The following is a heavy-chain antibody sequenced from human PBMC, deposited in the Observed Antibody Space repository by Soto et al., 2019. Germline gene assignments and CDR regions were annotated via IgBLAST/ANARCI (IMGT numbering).Heavy chain of an antibody. J-gene: IGHJ4*02. CDR3: ARIGPYCGGDCYPDFDF. Sequence: GGSLRLSCAASGFTFNTYGMAWVRQAPGKGLEWVSTVSGSGGGTYYADSVKGRFTISRVNSKNTMYLQMSNLRAEDTAVYFCARIGPYCGGDCYPDFDFWGLGTPVTVSS. V-gene: IGHV3-23*01. D-gene: IGHD2-21*02. CDR1: GFTFNTYG. CDR2: VSGSGGGT.